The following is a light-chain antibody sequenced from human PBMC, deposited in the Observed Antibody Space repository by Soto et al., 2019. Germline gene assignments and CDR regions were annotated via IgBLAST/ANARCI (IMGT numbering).Light chain of an antibody. Sequence: EIVMTQSPGTLSLSPGERAALSCRASQSVSSYYLAWYQQKPGQAPRLLIYRAASRATGLPDGLGGGGSGTDFTLTISRLEPEDFVVYFCQYFSSSPPYTFGQGTKLEIK. V-gene: IGKV3-20*01. J-gene: IGKJ2*01. CDR2: RAA. CDR1: QSVSSYY. CDR3: QYFSSSPPYT.